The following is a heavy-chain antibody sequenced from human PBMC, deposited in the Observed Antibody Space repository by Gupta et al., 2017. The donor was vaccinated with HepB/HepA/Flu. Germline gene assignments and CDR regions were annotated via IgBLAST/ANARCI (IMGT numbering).Heavy chain of an antibody. D-gene: IGHD3-10*02. CDR3: AKFDVDLDF. V-gene: IGHV3-23*01. J-gene: IGHJ4*02. Sequence: EVQLLESGGNLVQPGESLRLSCAASGFTFSSSTMSWVRQAPGKGLEWFAAISGGGGTTYYAGSVKGRFTISRDNSKNTLYLQLNSLRAEDTAVYYCAKFDVDLDFWGQGTLFTVSS. CDR1: GFTFSSST. CDR2: ISGGGGTT.